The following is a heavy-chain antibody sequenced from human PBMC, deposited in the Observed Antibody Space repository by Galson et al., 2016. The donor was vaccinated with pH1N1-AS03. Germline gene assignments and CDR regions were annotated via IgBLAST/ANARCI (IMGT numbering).Heavy chain of an antibody. CDR2: IYTSGST. V-gene: IGHV4-61*02. Sequence: TLSLTCTVSGASISSGSYYRSWIRQPAGKGLECIGRIYTSGSTYYNPSLKSRVTMSVDTSKNQFSLKLSSLTAADTAMYYCARFTMGAFDYWGQGTLVTVSS. CDR3: ARFTMGAFDY. J-gene: IGHJ4*02. CDR1: GASISSGSYY. D-gene: IGHD3-3*01.